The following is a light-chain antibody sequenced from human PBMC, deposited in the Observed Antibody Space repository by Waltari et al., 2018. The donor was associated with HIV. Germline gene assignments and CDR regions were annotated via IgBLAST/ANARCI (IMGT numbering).Light chain of an antibody. J-gene: IGLJ1*01. CDR3: QSADSSGTFYV. CDR1: ALPKQY. V-gene: IGLV3-25*03. Sequence: SYELTQPPSVSVSPGQTARITCSGDALPKQYAYWYQQKPGQAPVLVIYKDSERPSGIPERVSGSSSGKTVTLTSSGVQAEDEADYYCQSADSSGTFYVFGTGTKVTVL. CDR2: KDS.